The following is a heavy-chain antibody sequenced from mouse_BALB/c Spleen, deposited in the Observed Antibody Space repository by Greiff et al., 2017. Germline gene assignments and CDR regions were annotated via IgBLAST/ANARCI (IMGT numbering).Heavy chain of an antibody. CDR3: TRGTGTAWFAY. Sequence: EVQLQQSGTVLARPGASVKMSCKASGYTFTSYWMHWVKQRPGQGLEWIGAIYPGNSDTSYNQKFKGKAKLTAVTSTSTAYMELSSLTNEDSAVYYCTRGTGTAWFAYWGQGTLVTVSA. CDR1: GYTFTSYW. CDR2: IYPGNSDT. D-gene: IGHD4-1*01. V-gene: IGHV1-5*01. J-gene: IGHJ3*01.